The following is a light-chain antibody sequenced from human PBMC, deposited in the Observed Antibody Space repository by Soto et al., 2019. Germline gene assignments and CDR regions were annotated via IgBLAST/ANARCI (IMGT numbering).Light chain of an antibody. V-gene: IGKV3-15*01. CDR3: QQYNNWPPWT. J-gene: IGKJ1*01. CDR1: QSVSSN. CDR2: GAS. Sequence: EIVVSQSPAPLSVSPGERATPSCRSSQSVSSNLAWYQQKPGQAPRLLIYGASTRATGIPARFSGSGSGTEFTLTISSLQSEDFAVYYCQQYNNWPPWTFGQGTKVDIK.